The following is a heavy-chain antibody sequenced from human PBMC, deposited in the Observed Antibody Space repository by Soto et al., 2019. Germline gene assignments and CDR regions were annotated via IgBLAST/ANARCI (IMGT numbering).Heavy chain of an antibody. CDR1: GGTFSSYA. D-gene: IGHD3-22*01. V-gene: IGHV1-69*13. J-gene: IGHJ4*02. CDR3: ASLNTRYYYDSSGYSDY. CDR2: IIPIFGTA. Sequence: SVNVSCKASGGTFSSYAISWVRQAPGQGLEWMGGIIPIFGTANYAQKFQGRVTITADESTSTAYMELSSLRSEDTAVYYCASLNTRYYYDSSGYSDYWGQGTLVTVSS.